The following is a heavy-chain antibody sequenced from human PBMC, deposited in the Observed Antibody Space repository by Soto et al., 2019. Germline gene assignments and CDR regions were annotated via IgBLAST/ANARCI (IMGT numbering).Heavy chain of an antibody. CDR3: ATAKLLLPWLFDY. Sequence: GGSLRLSCAASGFIFSNSAMHWVRQAPGKGLEYVSAITTNGDSPFYANSVKGRFTISRDNSKNTLYLQMGSLRAEDMAVYYCATAKLLLPWLFDYWGQGTLVTVSS. D-gene: IGHD2-15*01. J-gene: IGHJ4*02. V-gene: IGHV3-64*01. CDR1: GFIFSNSA. CDR2: ITTNGDSP.